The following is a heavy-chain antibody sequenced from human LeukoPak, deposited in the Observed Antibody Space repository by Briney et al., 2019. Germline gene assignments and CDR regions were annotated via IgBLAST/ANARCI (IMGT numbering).Heavy chain of an antibody. CDR1: GASISNSAYS. D-gene: IGHD6-13*01. CDR3: AVSAAGLFDP. V-gene: IGHV4-39*01. J-gene: IGHJ5*02. Sequence: SETLSLTCTVSGASISNSAYSWGWIRQPPGSGLELIGNIYSSGTTYYNPSLKSRVTMSVDTSKNQFSLRLNSVTAADASVYYCAVSAAGLFDPWGQGTLVTVSS. CDR2: IYSSGTT.